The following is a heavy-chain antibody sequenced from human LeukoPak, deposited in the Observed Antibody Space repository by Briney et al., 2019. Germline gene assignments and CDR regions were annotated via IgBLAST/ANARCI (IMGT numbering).Heavy chain of an antibody. CDR2: INWNGGST. D-gene: IGHD6-13*01. CDR1: GFTFDDYG. CDR3: TGVSRSSWYDY. J-gene: IGHJ4*02. Sequence: GGSLRLSCAASGFTFDDYGMSWVRQAPGKGLEWVSGINWNGGSTGYADSVKGRFTISRDNAKNSLYLQMNSLRAEDTALYYCTGVSRSSWYDYWGQGTLVTVSS. V-gene: IGHV3-20*04.